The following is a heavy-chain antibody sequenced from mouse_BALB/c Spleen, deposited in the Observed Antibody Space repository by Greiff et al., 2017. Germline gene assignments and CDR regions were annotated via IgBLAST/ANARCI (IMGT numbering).Heavy chain of an antibody. Sequence: EVKLVESGGGLVQPGGSLKLSCAASGFTFSSYGMSWVRQTPDKRLELVATINSNGGSTYYPDSVKGRFTISRDNAKNTLYLQMSSLKSEDTAMYYCAREISPIYYDYDPFAYWGQGTLVTVSA. D-gene: IGHD2-4*01. CDR2: INSNGGST. CDR1: GFTFSSYG. J-gene: IGHJ3*01. V-gene: IGHV5-6-3*01. CDR3: AREISPIYYDYDPFAY.